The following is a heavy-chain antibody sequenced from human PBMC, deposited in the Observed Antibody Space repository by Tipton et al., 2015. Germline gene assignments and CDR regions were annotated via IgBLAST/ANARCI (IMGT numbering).Heavy chain of an antibody. D-gene: IGHD2-15*01. V-gene: IGHV3-23*01. CDR3: AKAHIVVVVAATGYFDY. CDR2: ISGSGGST. CDR1: GFTFSSYW. Sequence: SLRLSCAASGFTFSSYWMHWVRQGPGKGLVWVSAISGSGGSTYYADSVKGRFTISRDNSKNTLYLQMNSLRAEDTAVYYCAKAHIVVVVAATGYFDYWGQGTLVTVSS. J-gene: IGHJ4*02.